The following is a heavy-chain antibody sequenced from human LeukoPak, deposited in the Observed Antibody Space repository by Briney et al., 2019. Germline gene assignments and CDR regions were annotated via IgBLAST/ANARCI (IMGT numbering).Heavy chain of an antibody. V-gene: IGHV1-69*04. D-gene: IGHD4-11*01. CDR3: ARALSYSNRFDY. J-gene: IGHJ4*02. Sequence: SVKVSCKASGYTFTSYDINWVRQAPGQGLEWMGRIIPILGIANYAQKFQGRVTITADKSTSTAYMELSSLRSEDTAVYYCARALSYSNRFDYWGQGTLVTVSS. CDR2: IIPILGIA. CDR1: GYTFTSYD.